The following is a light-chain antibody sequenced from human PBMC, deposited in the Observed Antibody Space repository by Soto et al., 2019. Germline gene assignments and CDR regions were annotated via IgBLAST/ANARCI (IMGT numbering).Light chain of an antibody. J-gene: IGLJ1*01. Sequence: QSVLTQPASVSGSPGQSITISCTGTSSEVGGYNYVSWYQQHPGKAPKLMIYDVSNRPSGVSNRFSGSKSGNTASLTISGLQAEDESDKYCSSYTSSSIYVFGPGTKVTVL. CDR3: SSYTSSSIYV. V-gene: IGLV2-14*01. CDR2: DVS. CDR1: SSEVGGYNY.